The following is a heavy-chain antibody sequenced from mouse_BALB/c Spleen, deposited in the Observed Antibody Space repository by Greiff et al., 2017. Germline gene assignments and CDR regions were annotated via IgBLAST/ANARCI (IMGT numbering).Heavy chain of an antibody. CDR3: ARLITTANYAMDY. CDR2: ISYSGST. CDR1: GDSITSGY. D-gene: IGHD1-2*01. J-gene: IGHJ4*01. V-gene: IGHV3-8*02. Sequence: EVMLVESGPSLVKPSQTLSLTCSVTGDSITSGYWNWIRKFPGNKLEYMGYISYSGSTYYNPSLKSRISITRDTSKNQYYLQLNSVTTEDTATYYCARLITTANYAMDYWGQGTSVTVSS.